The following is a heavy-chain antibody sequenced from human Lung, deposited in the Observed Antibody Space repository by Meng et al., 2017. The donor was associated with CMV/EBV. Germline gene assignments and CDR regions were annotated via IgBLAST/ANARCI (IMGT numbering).Heavy chain of an antibody. D-gene: IGHD3-22*01. CDR1: GFTFSSYW. CDR3: ARGYYYDSKVEHY. V-gene: IGHV3-7*01. CDR2: IKQDGSEK. Sequence: GGSLRLXCAASGFTFSSYWMSWVRQAPGKGLEWVANIKQDGSEKYYVDSVKGRFTISRDNAKNSLYLQMNSLRAEDTAVYYCARGYYYDSKVEHYWCQGPLVTVFS. J-gene: IGHJ4*02.